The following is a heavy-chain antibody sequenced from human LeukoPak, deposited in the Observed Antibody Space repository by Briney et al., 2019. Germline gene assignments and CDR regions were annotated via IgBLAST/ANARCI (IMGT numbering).Heavy chain of an antibody. J-gene: IGHJ4*02. CDR3: AKGHIDGGGYYYFDH. Sequence: GGSLRLSCAASGFTFSSYTLHWVRQAPGKGLEWVAVISYDGSNKYYAESVKGRFTISRDNSKNTLYLQMNSLRAEDTAVYYCAKGHIDGGGYYYFDHWGQGTLVSVSS. V-gene: IGHV3-30-3*01. D-gene: IGHD3-22*01. CDR1: GFTFSSYT. CDR2: ISYDGSNK.